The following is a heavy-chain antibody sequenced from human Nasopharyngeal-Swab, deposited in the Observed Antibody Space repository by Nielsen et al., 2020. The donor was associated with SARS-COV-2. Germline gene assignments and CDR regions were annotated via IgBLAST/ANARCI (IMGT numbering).Heavy chain of an antibody. V-gene: IGHV3-7*01. CDR2: IKQDGSEK. D-gene: IGHD3-22*01. CDR3: ASHLSYYDRSGYFSEGFDY. J-gene: IGHJ4*02. Sequence: GESLKISCAASGFTFSNYWMSWVRQAPGKGLEWVANIKQDGSEKYYLDSVRGRFTISRDNAKNSLFPQMNSLRAEDTAVYYCASHLSYYDRSGYFSEGFDYWGRGTLVTVSS. CDR1: GFTFSNYW.